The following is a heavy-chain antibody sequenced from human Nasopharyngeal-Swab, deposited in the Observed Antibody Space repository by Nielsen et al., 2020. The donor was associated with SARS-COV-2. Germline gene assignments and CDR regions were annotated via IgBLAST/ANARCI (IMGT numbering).Heavy chain of an antibody. J-gene: IGHJ4*02. V-gene: IGHV4-59*12. D-gene: IGHD3-3*01. Sequence: WIRQPPGKGLEWIGYIYYSGSTNYNPSLKSRVTISVDTSKNQFSLKLSSVTAADTAVYYCARGEDYDFWSGYFSYWGQGTLVTVSS. CDR3: ARGEDYDFWSGYFSY. CDR2: IYYSGST.